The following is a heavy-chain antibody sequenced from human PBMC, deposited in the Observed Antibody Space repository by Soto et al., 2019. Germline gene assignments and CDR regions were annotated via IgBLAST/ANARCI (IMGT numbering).Heavy chain of an antibody. J-gene: IGHJ6*02. CDR2: ISYDGSNK. Sequence: GGSLRLSCAASGFTFSNYGMHWVRQAPGKGLEWVAVISYDGSNKYYADSVKGRFTISRDNSKNTLYLQMNSLRAEDTAVYYCAKENYYDSSGQYYYGMDVWGQGTTVTVSS. CDR1: GFTFSNYG. CDR3: AKENYYDSSGQYYYGMDV. D-gene: IGHD3-22*01. V-gene: IGHV3-30*18.